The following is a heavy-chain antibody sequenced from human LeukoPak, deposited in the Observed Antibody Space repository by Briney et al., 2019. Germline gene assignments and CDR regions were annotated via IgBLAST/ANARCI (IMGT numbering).Heavy chain of an antibody. D-gene: IGHD2-15*01. CDR1: GFTFSSYA. J-gene: IGHJ4*02. Sequence: PGGSLRLSCAASGFTFSSYATQWVRQAPGKGLEWVAIISYDGSSKYYADSVKGRFTISRDNSKNTLYLQMNSLRAEDTAVYYCARASQAGFVGPFDYWGQGTLVTVSS. V-gene: IGHV3-30-3*01. CDR3: ARASQAGFVGPFDY. CDR2: ISYDGSSK.